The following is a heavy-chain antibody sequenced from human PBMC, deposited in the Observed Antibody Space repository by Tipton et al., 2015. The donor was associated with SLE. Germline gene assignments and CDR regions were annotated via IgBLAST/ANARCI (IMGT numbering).Heavy chain of an antibody. J-gene: IGHJ3*02. V-gene: IGHV3-15*01. CDR1: GSTFSNSW. CDR2: IKTKTDGGTT. Sequence: SLRLSCVASGSTFSNSWMSWVRQAPGKGLEWVGRIKTKTDGGTTDYAAPVKGRFTISRDASKNTLYLQMNSLKTEDTAVYYCTTDSGSYPATRKGGDAFNIWGQGTMVTVSS. CDR3: TTDSGSYPATRKGGDAFNI. D-gene: IGHD1-26*01.